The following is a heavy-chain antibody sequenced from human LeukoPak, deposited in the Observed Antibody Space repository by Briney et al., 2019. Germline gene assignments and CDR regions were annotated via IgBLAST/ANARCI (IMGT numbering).Heavy chain of an antibody. J-gene: IGHJ4*02. Sequence: PGGSLRLSCAASGFTFSSYGMHWVRQAPGKGLEWVAVISYDGTNKYYADSVKGRFTISRDNSKNTLYLQMNSLTAEDTAVYYCARGGYCSGGNCYWDGHNDYWGQGTLVTVSS. D-gene: IGHD2-15*01. CDR1: GFTFSSYG. CDR3: ARGGYCSGGNCYWDGHNDY. V-gene: IGHV3-30*03. CDR2: ISYDGTNK.